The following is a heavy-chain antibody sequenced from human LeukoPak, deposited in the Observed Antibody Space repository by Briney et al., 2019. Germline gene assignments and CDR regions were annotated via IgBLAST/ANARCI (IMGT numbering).Heavy chain of an antibody. V-gene: IGHV4-31*03. CDR1: GGSISSGGYY. CDR3: ARAAYSGYDWGFDY. Sequence: SQTLSLTCTVSGGSISSGGYYWSWIRQHPGKGLEWIGYIYYSGSTYYNPSLKSRVTISVDRSKNQFSLKLSSVTAADTAVYYCARAAYSGYDWGFDYWGQGTLVTVSS. CDR2: IYYSGST. J-gene: IGHJ4*02. D-gene: IGHD5-12*01.